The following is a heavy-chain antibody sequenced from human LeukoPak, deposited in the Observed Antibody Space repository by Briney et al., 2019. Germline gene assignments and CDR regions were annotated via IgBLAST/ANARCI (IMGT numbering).Heavy chain of an antibody. CDR2: ISGSGGST. CDR1: GFTFSSYA. J-gene: IGHJ4*02. V-gene: IGHV3-23*01. D-gene: IGHD3-22*01. CDR3: AKEPPSYYDSSRYFDY. Sequence: GGSLRLSCAASGFTFSSYAMSWVRQAPGKGLEWVSAISGSGGSTYYADSVKGRFTIYRDNSKNTLYLQMNSLRAEDTAVYYCAKEPPSYYDSSRYFDYWGQGTLVTVSS.